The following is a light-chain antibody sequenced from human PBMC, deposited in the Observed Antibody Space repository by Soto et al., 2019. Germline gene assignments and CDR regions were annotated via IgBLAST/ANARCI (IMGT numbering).Light chain of an antibody. CDR3: QVWDVDSDHYV. CDR1: NIGSKS. CDR2: DDS. Sequence: SYELTQPPSVSVAPGQTARITCGGNNIGSKSVQWYQQRPGQAPVLVVYDDSDRPSGIPERFSGSNSGNTATLTISRVEAGDEADYYCQVWDVDSDHYVFGTGTKLTVL. J-gene: IGLJ1*01. V-gene: IGLV3-21*02.